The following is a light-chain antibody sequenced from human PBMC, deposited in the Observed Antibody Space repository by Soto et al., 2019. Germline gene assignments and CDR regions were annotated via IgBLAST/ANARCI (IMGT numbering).Light chain of an antibody. CDR2: DAS. CDR3: QQLKSYPFT. Sequence: AIQLTQSPSSLSASVGDRVSITCRASQGISSALAWYQHKPGKPPKILIYDASSLQSGGPSRFSGSESGTECTLTISSLQPEDFATYYCQQLKSYPFTFVQGTRLEIK. J-gene: IGKJ5*01. V-gene: IGKV1-13*02. CDR1: QGISSA.